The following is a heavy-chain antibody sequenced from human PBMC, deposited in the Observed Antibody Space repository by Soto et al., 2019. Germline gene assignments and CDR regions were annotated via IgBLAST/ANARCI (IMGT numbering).Heavy chain of an antibody. D-gene: IGHD2-15*01. CDR2: MNPNTGNT. Sequence: QVQVVQSWAEVKKPGASVRVSCKASGYTFTSSDVYWVRQASGQGLELMGWMNPNTGNTGYAQKFQGRVTMTRNTSISTAYMELSSLRSEDTAVYYCARGSNHCSGGSCYSDWFDPWGQGTPVTVSS. J-gene: IGHJ5*02. CDR3: ARGSNHCSGGSCYSDWFDP. V-gene: IGHV1-8*01. CDR1: GYTFTSSD.